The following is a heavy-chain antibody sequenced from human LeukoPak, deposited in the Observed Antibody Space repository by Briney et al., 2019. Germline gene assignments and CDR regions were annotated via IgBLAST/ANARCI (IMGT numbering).Heavy chain of an antibody. D-gene: IGHD2-2*01. CDR1: GGSISSSNW. CDR2: IYHSGST. V-gene: IGHV4-4*02. CDR3: ARGRGKYQLLKTNYFDY. Sequence: SGTLSLTCAVSGGSISSSNWWSWVRQPPGKGLEWIGEIYHSGSTNYNPSLKSRVTISVDKSKNQFSLKLSSVTAADTAVYYCARGRGKYQLLKTNYFDYWGQGTLVTVSS. J-gene: IGHJ4*02.